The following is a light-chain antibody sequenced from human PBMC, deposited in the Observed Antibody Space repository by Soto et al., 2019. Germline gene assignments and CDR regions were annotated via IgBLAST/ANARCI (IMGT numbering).Light chain of an antibody. Sequence: DIQMTQSPSSLSASVGDRVTITCRASQSISSYLNWYQQKPGKAPKLLIYAASSLQSGVPSRFSGSGSGTDFTFTISVLQPKVFATNSVHKINGTPPGWPLGQGTKVE. CDR1: QSISSY. CDR3: HKINGTPPGWP. J-gene: IGKJ1*01. CDR2: AAS. V-gene: IGKV1-39*01.